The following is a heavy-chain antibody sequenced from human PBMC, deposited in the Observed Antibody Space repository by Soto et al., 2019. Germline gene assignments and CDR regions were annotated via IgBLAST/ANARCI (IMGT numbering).Heavy chain of an antibody. D-gene: IGHD3-10*01. CDR2: IYYSGST. Sequence: SETLSLTCTVSGGSISSYYWSWIRQPPGKGLEWIGYIYYSGSTNYNPSLKSRVTISVDTSKNQFSLKLSSVTAADTAVYYCARHTKYYYGSGSYGWFDPWGQGTLVTAPQ. CDR1: GGSISSYY. CDR3: ARHTKYYYGSGSYGWFDP. V-gene: IGHV4-59*08. J-gene: IGHJ5*02.